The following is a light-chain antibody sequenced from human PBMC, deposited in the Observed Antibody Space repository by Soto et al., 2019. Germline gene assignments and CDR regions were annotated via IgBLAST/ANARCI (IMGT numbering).Light chain of an antibody. CDR3: SSYTSTSTLDV. Sequence: QSALTQPASVSGSPGQSITISCTGTSSDIGGYNYVSWYQQLTGKVPKLIIYDVSNRPSGVSDRFSGSKSGNAASLTISGLQAEDEADYYCSSYTSTSTLDVFGTGTKLTVL. CDR2: DVS. V-gene: IGLV2-14*03. CDR1: SSDIGGYNY. J-gene: IGLJ1*01.